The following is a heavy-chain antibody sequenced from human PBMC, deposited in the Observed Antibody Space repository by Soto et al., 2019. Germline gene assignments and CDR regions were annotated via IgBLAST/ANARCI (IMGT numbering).Heavy chain of an antibody. CDR1: GGSISSYY. CDR3: ARVIDYHDTSGHYNWYFDL. V-gene: IGHV4-59*01. Sequence: QVQLQESGPGLVKPSETLSLTCTVSGGSISSYYWSWIRQPPGKGLEWIGYIYYRGSTNYNPSLSSRVTISLDRSKQQFSLKLSSVTAADTAVYYCARVIDYHDTSGHYNWYFDLWGRGTLVTVSS. J-gene: IGHJ2*01. CDR2: IYYRGST. D-gene: IGHD3-22*01.